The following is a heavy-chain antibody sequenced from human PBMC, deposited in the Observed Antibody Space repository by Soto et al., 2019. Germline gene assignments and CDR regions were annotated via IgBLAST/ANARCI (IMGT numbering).Heavy chain of an antibody. CDR2: ISSSSSTI. CDR3: AKTQGTIFERYMDV. D-gene: IGHD3-3*01. CDR1: GFTFSDYY. J-gene: IGHJ6*03. V-gene: IGHV3-11*01. Sequence: GGSLRLSCAASGFTFSDYYMSWIRQAPGKGLYWVSYISSSSSTIYYADSVKGRFTISRDNAKNSLYLQMNSLRAEDTAVYYCAKTQGTIFERYMDVWGKGTTVTVSS.